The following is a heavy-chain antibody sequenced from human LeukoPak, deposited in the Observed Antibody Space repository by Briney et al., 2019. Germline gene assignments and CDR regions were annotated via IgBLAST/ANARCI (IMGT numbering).Heavy chain of an antibody. J-gene: IGHJ4*02. Sequence: GGSLRLSCAASGFTVSSNYMSWVRQAPGKGLEWVSVIYSGGNTYYADSVKGRFTISRDNSKNTLYLQMNSLRAEDTAVYYCARGGYSSSQKVGYWGQGTLVTVSS. CDR3: ARGGYSSSQKVGY. D-gene: IGHD6-6*01. CDR2: IYSGGNT. CDR1: GFTVSSNY. V-gene: IGHV3-66*01.